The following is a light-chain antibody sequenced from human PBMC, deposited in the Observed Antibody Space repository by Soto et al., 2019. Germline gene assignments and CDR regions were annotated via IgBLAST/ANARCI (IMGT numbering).Light chain of an antibody. CDR3: SPCGGANDWE. CDR2: DVN. V-gene: IGLV2-11*01. CDR1: STDVGNYNY. Sequence: QSALTQPRSVSGSPGQSVTISCTGNSTDVGNYNYVSWYRQHPGKAPHLMIYDVNKRPSGVPDRFAASKSDNTASLTVCGLQAEDEADYYCSPCGGANDWEFGGGTQLTVL. J-gene: IGLJ3*02.